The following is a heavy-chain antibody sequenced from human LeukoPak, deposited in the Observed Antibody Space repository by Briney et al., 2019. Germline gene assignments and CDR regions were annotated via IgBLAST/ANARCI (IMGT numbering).Heavy chain of an antibody. CDR2: IYYSGST. V-gene: IGHV4-59*08. CDR3: ARVTVGANTPLDY. CDR1: GGSISSYY. D-gene: IGHD1-26*01. J-gene: IGHJ4*02. Sequence: SETLSLTCTVSGGSISSYYWSWIRQPPGKGLEWIGYIYYSGSTNYNPSLKSRVTISVDTSKNQISLNLSSVTAADTAFYYCARVTVGANTPLDYWGQGTLVAVSS.